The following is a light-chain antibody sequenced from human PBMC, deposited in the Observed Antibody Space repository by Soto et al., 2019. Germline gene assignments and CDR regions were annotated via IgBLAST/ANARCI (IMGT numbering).Light chain of an antibody. J-gene: IGLJ2*01. V-gene: IGLV2-14*03. CDR1: SSDVGAYTF. CDR3: SSYTSSSTHV. CDR2: DVS. Sequence: QSVLTQPASVSGSPGQSITISCTGTSSDVGAYTFVSWYQQHPDKVPKLMIFDVSRRPSGVSDRFSGSKSGNTASLTISGLQAEDEADYYCSSYTSSSTHVFGRGTKLTVL.